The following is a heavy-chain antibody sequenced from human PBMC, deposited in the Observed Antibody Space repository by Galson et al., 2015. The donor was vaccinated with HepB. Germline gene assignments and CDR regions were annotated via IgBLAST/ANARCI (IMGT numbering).Heavy chain of an antibody. Sequence: SLRLSCAASGFTFNSYGMHWVRQAPGKGLEWVAVISYDETNKYYADSVKGRFTISRDNSKNTLYLQMNSLRAEDTAVYYCATDYSSGWYLGAFDIWGHGTRVTVSS. V-gene: IGHV3-30*03. J-gene: IGHJ3*02. CDR2: ISYDETNK. CDR3: ATDYSSGWYLGAFDI. D-gene: IGHD6-19*01. CDR1: GFTFNSYG.